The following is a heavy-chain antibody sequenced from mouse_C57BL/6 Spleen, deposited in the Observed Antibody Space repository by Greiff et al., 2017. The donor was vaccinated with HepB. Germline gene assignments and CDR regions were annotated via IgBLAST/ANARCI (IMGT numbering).Heavy chain of an antibody. D-gene: IGHD2-1*01. CDR3: ARGNYGNFYFDY. Sequence: QVHVKQPGAELVKPGASVKLSCKASGYTFTSYWMHWVKQRPGQGLEWIGMIHPNSGSTNYNEKFKSKATLTVDKSSSTAYMQLSSLTSEDSAVYYCARGNYGNFYFDYWGQGTTLTVSS. CDR1: GYTFTSYW. J-gene: IGHJ2*01. CDR2: IHPNSGST. V-gene: IGHV1-64*01.